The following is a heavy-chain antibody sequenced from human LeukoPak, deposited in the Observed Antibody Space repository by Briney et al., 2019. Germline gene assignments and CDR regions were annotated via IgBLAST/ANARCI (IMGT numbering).Heavy chain of an antibody. J-gene: IGHJ4*02. D-gene: IGHD5-18*01. CDR3: ARDLRYISDYFDY. CDR1: GFTFSDYG. CDR2: ITGRTSVI. Sequence: GGSLRLSCAASGFTFSDYGMNWVRQAPGKGLEWVSFITGRTSVIYYADSVKGRFTISRDNAKNSLYLQMNSLRAEDTAVYYCARDLRYISDYFDYWGQGTLVTVSS. V-gene: IGHV3-48*04.